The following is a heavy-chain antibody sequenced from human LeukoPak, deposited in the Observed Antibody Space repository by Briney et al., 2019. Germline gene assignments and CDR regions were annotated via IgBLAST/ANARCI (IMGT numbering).Heavy chain of an antibody. J-gene: IGHJ6*02. CDR3: ARDRIAGGMDV. D-gene: IGHD6-13*01. Sequence: PSETLSLTCTVSGGSINSYYWSWIRQPPGKGLEWMGNVYYSGSTKYNPSLKNRVTISVDTSKNQFSLKLSSVTAAGTAMYYCARDRIAGGMDVWGQGTTVTVSS. CDR2: VYYSGST. CDR1: GGSINSYY. V-gene: IGHV4-59*01.